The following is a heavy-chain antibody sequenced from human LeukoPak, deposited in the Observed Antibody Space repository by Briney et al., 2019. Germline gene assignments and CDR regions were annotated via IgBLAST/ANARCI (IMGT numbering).Heavy chain of an antibody. CDR2: ISSSSSYI. CDR3: ARDRLLWFGELSPYFDY. V-gene: IGHV3-21*01. J-gene: IGHJ4*02. Sequence: GGPLRLSCAASGFTFSSYSMNWVRQARGKGLEWVSSISSSSSYIYYADSVKGRFTISRDNAKNSLYLQMNSLRAEDTAVYYCARDRLLWFGELSPYFDYWGQGTLVTVSS. CDR1: GFTFSSYS. D-gene: IGHD3-10*01.